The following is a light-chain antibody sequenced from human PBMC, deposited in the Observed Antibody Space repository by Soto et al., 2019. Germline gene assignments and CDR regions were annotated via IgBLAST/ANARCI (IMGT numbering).Light chain of an antibody. V-gene: IGLV2-11*01. CDR2: DVS. J-gene: IGLJ1*01. Sequence: QSALTQPRSVCGSPGQSVTISCTGTSSDVGGYNYVSWYQQHPGKAPKLVIYDVSKRPSGVPDRFSGSKSGNTASLTISGLQAEDEADYYCCSYAGSYSYVFGTGTKLTVL. CDR3: CSYAGSYSYV. CDR1: SSDVGGYNY.